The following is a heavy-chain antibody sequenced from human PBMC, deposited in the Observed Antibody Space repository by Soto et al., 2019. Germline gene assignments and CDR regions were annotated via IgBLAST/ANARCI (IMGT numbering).Heavy chain of an antibody. CDR2: LNPNSGAT. CDR3: ARQSCGSTSCFYDY. CDR1: EYTFTDNY. D-gene: IGHD2-2*01. Sequence: ASVKVSCKTSEYTFTDNYIYWIRQAPGQGLEWMGWLNPNSGATDFAQRFQGRVTLTSDTSISTAYMELNRLTSDDTAVFYCARQSCGSTSCFYDYWGPGTLVTVPQ. J-gene: IGHJ4*02. V-gene: IGHV1-2*02.